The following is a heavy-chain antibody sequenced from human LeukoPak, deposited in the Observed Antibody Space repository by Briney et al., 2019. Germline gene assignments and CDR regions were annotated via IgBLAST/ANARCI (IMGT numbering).Heavy chain of an antibody. CDR1: GFTFSSYE. D-gene: IGHD2-2*01. J-gene: IGHJ4*02. V-gene: IGHV3-48*03. CDR3: AKDRQLRLDY. Sequence: PGGSLRLSCAASGFTFSSYEMNWVRQAPGKGLEWVSYISSSGSTIYYADSVKGRFTISRDNSKNTLYLQMNSLRAEDTAVYYCAKDRQLRLDYWGQGTLVTVSS. CDR2: ISSSGSTI.